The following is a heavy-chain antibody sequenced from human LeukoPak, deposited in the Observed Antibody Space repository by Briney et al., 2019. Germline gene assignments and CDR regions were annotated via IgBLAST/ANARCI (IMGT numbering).Heavy chain of an antibody. CDR1: GFTFSSYG. CDR2: IRYDGSNK. CDR3: AKGLVGANPFDY. Sequence: PGGSLRLSCAASGFTFSSYGMHWVRQAPGKGLEWVAFIRYDGSNKYYADSVKGRVTISRDNPKNTLYLQMNSLRAEDTAVYYCAKGLVGANPFDYWGQGTLVTVSS. D-gene: IGHD1-26*01. V-gene: IGHV3-30*02. J-gene: IGHJ4*02.